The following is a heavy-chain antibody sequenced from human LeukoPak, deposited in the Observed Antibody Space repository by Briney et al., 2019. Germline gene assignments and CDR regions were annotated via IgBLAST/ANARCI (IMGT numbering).Heavy chain of an antibody. D-gene: IGHD6-13*01. CDR2: IYSSGTT. Sequence: SETPSLTCTVSGGSISGYFWSWIRQPPGKGLDWSGYIYSSGTTYYNPSLKSRVTISVDMSKNQLSLRLTSVTAADTAVYYCAGNQQLSAFDIWGQGTMVTVSS. J-gene: IGHJ3*02. V-gene: IGHV4-59*01. CDR3: AGNQQLSAFDI. CDR1: GGSISGYF.